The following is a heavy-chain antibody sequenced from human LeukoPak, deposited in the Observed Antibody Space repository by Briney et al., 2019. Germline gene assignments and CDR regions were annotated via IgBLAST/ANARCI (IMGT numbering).Heavy chain of an antibody. J-gene: IGHJ3*02. V-gene: IGHV1-46*01. D-gene: IGHD4-17*01. CDR1: GYTFTSYY. Sequence: ASVKVSCKASGYTFTSYYMHWVRQAPGQGLEWMGIINPSGGSTSYAQKFQGRVTMTRDTSTSTVYMELSSLRSEDTAVYYCASQATTVTTSDAFDIWGQGTMVTVSS. CDR2: INPSGGST. CDR3: ASQATTVTTSDAFDI.